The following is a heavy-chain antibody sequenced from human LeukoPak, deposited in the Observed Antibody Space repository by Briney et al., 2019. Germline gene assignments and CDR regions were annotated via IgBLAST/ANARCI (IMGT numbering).Heavy chain of an antibody. D-gene: IGHD6-13*01. CDR3: AKEKGYSSSWYGLDY. V-gene: IGHV3-30*18. Sequence: GGSLRLSCAASGFTFSSYGMPWVRQAPGKGLEWVAAISYDGSNKYYADSMKGRFTISRDNSKNTLYLQMNSLRAEDTAVYYCAKEKGYSSSWYGLDYWGQGTLVTVSS. J-gene: IGHJ4*02. CDR2: ISYDGSNK. CDR1: GFTFSSYG.